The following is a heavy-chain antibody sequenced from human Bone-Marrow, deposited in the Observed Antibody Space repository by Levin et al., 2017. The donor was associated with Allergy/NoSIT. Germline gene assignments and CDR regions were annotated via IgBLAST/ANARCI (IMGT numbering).Heavy chain of an antibody. CDR3: ATEPAPGLEKYYDTSGLGD. CDR1: GYTLTEFS. J-gene: IGHJ4*02. V-gene: IGHV1-24*01. Sequence: ASVKVSCKVSGYTLTEFSMHWVRQAPGQGLEWMGGFDPEDGETIYEQKFQGRVTMTEDTSTDTASMELSSLRSEDTAMYYCATEPAPGLEKYYDTSGLGDWGQGTLVTVSS. D-gene: IGHD3-22*01. CDR2: FDPEDGET.